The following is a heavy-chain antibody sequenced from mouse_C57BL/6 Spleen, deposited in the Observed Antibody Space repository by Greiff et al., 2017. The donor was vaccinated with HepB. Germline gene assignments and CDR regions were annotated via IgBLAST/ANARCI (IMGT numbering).Heavy chain of an antibody. V-gene: IGHV10-1*01. D-gene: IGHD3-2*02. Sequence: EVQRVESGGGLVQPKGSLKLSCAASGFSFNTYAMNWVRQAPGKGLEWVARIRSKSNNYATYYADSVKDRFTISRDDSESMLYLQMNNLKTEDTAMYYCVRHEDSSGYSWFAYWGQGTLVTVSA. CDR2: IRSKSNNYAT. J-gene: IGHJ3*01. CDR3: VRHEDSSGYSWFAY. CDR1: GFSFNTYA.